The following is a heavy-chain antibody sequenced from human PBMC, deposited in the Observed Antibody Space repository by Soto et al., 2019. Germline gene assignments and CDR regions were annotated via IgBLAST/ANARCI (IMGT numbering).Heavy chain of an antibody. Sequence: EVQLVESGVGLVQPWWSLRLSCAASGFTFSSYSMNWVRQAPGKGLEWVSHISSSSSTIYYADSVKGRFTISRDNAKNSLYLQMNSLRDEDTAVYYCARGLYYYDSRGYWGYWGQGTLVTVSS. D-gene: IGHD3-22*01. CDR1: GFTFSSYS. J-gene: IGHJ4*02. V-gene: IGHV3-48*02. CDR3: ARGLYYYDSRGYWGY. CDR2: ISSSSSTI.